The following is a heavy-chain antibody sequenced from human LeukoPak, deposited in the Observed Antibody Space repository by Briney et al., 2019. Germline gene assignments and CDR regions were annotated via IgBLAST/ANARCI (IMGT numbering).Heavy chain of an antibody. Sequence: PGGSLRLSCAASGITFSSYAMSWVRQAPGKGLEWVSGITSGGSTYYADSVKGRFTISRDNSKNTLYLQMNSLRAEDTAVYYCARSGGYYDSSGYYLDYWGQGTLVTVSS. CDR3: ARSGGYYDSSGYYLDY. CDR2: ITSGGST. V-gene: IGHV3-23*01. J-gene: IGHJ4*02. CDR1: GITFSSYA. D-gene: IGHD3-22*01.